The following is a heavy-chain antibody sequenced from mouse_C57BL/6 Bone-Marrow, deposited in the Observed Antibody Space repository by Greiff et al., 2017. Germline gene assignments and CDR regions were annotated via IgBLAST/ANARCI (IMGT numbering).Heavy chain of an antibody. V-gene: IGHV5-17*01. Sequence: DVKLVESGGGLVKPGGSLKLSCAASGFTFSDYGMHWVRQAPEKGLEWVAYISSGSSTIYYADTVKGRFTISRDNAKNTLFPQMTSLRSEDTAMYYCARCAMITDFDVWGTGTTVTVSS. CDR3: ARCAMITDFDV. CDR2: ISSGSSTI. D-gene: IGHD2-4*01. J-gene: IGHJ1*03. CDR1: GFTFSDYG.